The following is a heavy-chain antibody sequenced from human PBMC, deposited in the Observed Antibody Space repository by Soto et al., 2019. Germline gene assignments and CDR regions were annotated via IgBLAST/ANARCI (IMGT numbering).Heavy chain of an antibody. CDR2: IRSKAYGGTT. CDR1: GFTFGDYA. CDR3: TRNRYDFWSGYPLYGMDV. D-gene: IGHD3-3*01. J-gene: IGHJ6*02. V-gene: IGHV3-49*04. Sequence: PGGSLRLSCTASGFTFGDYAMSWVRQAPGKGLEWVGFIRSKAYGGTTEYAASVKGRFTISRDDSKSIAYLQMNSLKTEDTAVYYCTRNRYDFWSGYPLYGMDVWGQGTTVTVSS.